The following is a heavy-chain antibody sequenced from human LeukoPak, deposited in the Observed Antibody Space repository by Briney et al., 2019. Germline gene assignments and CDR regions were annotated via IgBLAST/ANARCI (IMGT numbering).Heavy chain of an antibody. CDR1: GFTFTGFA. V-gene: IGHV3-23*01. CDR2: IGGSSGST. J-gene: IGHJ6*03. Sequence: GGSLRLSCAASGFTFTGFAMSWVRQAPGKGPEWVSRIGGSSGSTYYADSVKGRFTISRDNSKKTLYLQMNSLRADDTAVYYCAQMKGPGLYYHYSMDVWGKGTTVIVSS. CDR3: AQMKGPGLYYHYSMDV.